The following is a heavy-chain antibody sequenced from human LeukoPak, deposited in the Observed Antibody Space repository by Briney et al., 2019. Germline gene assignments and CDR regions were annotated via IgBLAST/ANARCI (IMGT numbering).Heavy chain of an antibody. V-gene: IGHV1-69*13. CDR3: ATATLVDAFDI. CDR2: IIPIFGTA. CDR1: GGTFSSYA. Sequence: GASVKVSCKAYGGTFSSYAISWVRQAPGQGLEWMGGIIPIFGTANYAQKFQGRVTITADESTSTAYMELSSLRSEDTAVYYCATATLVDAFDIWGQGTMVTVSS. J-gene: IGHJ3*02. D-gene: IGHD6-6*01.